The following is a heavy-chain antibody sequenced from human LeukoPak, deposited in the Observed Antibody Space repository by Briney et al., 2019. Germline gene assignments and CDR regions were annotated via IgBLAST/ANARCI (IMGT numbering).Heavy chain of an antibody. V-gene: IGHV3-23*01. Sequence: GGSLRLSCAASGFTFSSYAMSWVRQAPGKGLEWVSAISGSGGSTYYADSVEGRFTISRDNSKNTLYLQMNSLRAEDTAVYYCAKDLENPLGGDYWGQGTLVTVSS. CDR3: AKDLENPLGGDY. D-gene: IGHD1-1*01. J-gene: IGHJ4*02. CDR2: ISGSGGST. CDR1: GFTFSSYA.